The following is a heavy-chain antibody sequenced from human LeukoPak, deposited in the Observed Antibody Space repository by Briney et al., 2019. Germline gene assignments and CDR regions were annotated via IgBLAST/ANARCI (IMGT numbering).Heavy chain of an antibody. Sequence: ASVKASCKASGYTFTGYYMHWVRQAPGQGLEWMGIINPSGGSTSYAQKFQGRVTMTRDMSTSTVYMELSSLRSEDTAVYYCARDRLERSYYYYYMDVWGKGTTVTVSS. V-gene: IGHV1-46*01. CDR2: INPSGGST. D-gene: IGHD1-1*01. CDR3: ARDRLERSYYYYYMDV. J-gene: IGHJ6*03. CDR1: GYTFTGYY.